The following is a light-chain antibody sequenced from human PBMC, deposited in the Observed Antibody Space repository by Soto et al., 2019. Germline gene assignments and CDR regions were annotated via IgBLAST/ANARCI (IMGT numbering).Light chain of an antibody. J-gene: IGKJ5*01. V-gene: IGKV3D-15*01. CDR3: QQYKSWPIT. Sequence: EIVMTQSPATLSVSPLGIAAPTFMASQSINRDLAWYVQKPGQAPRRVVYGASTWATGVPPRFTGSGSGTEFTLTISGLQSEDFAVYYCQQYKSWPITFGQGTRLEIK. CDR2: GAS. CDR1: QSINRD.